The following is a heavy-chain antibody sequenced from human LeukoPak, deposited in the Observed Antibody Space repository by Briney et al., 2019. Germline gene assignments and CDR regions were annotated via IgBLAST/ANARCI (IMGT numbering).Heavy chain of an antibody. CDR3: ARDRYSYAPRDY. D-gene: IGHD5-18*01. CDR1: GYTFTSYD. Sequence: GASVKVSCKASGYTFTSYDINWVRQATGQGLEWMGWMNPNSGNTGYAQKFQGRVTMTRNTSISTAYMELSSLRSVDTAVYYCARDRYSYAPRDYCGQGNLVTVS. J-gene: IGHJ4*02. V-gene: IGHV1-8*01. CDR2: MNPNSGNT.